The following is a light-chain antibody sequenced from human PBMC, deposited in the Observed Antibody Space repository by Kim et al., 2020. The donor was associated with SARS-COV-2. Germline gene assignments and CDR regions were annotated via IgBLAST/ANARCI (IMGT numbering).Light chain of an antibody. CDR2: GKN. CDR3: NSRDNSGDHVV. Sequence: ALGHKVRITCQGDSLRTYYASWYQQKPGQAHILVIYGKNNRPSGIPDRFSGSSSGNTASLTVTGAQAVDEADYYCNSRDNSGDHVVFGGGTQLTVL. CDR1: SLRTYY. J-gene: IGLJ3*02. V-gene: IGLV3-19*01.